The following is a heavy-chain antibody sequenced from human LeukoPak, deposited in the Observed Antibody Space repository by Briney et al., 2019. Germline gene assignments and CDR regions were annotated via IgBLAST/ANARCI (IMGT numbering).Heavy chain of an antibody. CDR1: GGTFSSYA. CDR3: ARVVVVVAADNWFDP. D-gene: IGHD2-15*01. V-gene: IGHV1-69*01. Sequence: GSSVKVSCKASGGTFSSYAISWARQAPGQGLEWMGGIIPIFGTANYAQKFQGRVTITADESTSTAYMELSSLRSEDTAVYYCARVVVVVAADNWFDPWGQGTLVTVSS. CDR2: IIPIFGTA. J-gene: IGHJ5*02.